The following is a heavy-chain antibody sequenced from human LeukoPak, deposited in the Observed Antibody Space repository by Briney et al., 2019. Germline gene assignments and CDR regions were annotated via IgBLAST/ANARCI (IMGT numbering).Heavy chain of an antibody. D-gene: IGHD3-10*01. J-gene: IGHJ4*02. CDR1: GGSFSGYY. V-gene: IGHV4-34*01. CDR3: TTVLLWFGELLYYY. CDR2: INHSGST. Sequence: PSETLSLTCAVYGGSFSGYYWSWIRQPPGKGLEWIGEINHSGSTNYNPSLKSRVTISVDTSKNQFSLKLSSVTAADTAVYYCTTVLLWFGELLYYYWGQGTLVTVSS.